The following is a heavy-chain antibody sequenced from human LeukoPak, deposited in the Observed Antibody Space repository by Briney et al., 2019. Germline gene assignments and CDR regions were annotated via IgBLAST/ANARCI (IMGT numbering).Heavy chain of an antibody. D-gene: IGHD1-1*01. Sequence: PGGSLRLSCVASGFPFSSYWMTWVRQAPGKGLEWVANIKQDGSKKSYVDSVKGRFTISRDNSKNSLYLQMNSLRTEDTALYYCAKDNDAYFDYWGQGTLVTVSS. CDR2: IKQDGSKK. CDR1: GFPFSSYW. J-gene: IGHJ4*02. V-gene: IGHV3-7*03. CDR3: AKDNDAYFDY.